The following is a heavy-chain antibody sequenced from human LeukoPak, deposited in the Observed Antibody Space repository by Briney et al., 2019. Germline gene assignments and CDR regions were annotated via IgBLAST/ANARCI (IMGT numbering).Heavy chain of an antibody. Sequence: PSQTLSLTCTVSGGSISSGSYYWSWIRQPAGKGLEWIGRIYTSGSTNYNPSLKSRVTISVDTSKNQFSLKLSSVTAADTAVYYCARRSGEYQLLWWFDPWGQGTLVTVSS. CDR2: IYTSGST. D-gene: IGHD2-2*01. CDR1: GGSISSGSYY. V-gene: IGHV4-61*02. CDR3: ARRSGEYQLLWWFDP. J-gene: IGHJ5*02.